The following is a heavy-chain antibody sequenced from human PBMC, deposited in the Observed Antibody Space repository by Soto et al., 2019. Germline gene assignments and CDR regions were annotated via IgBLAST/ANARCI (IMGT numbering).Heavy chain of an antibody. V-gene: IGHV4-39*01. D-gene: IGHD2-15*01. J-gene: IGHJ1*01. CDR1: GGSISSSSYY. CDR2: IYYSGST. CDR3: ASYCSGGSCRWKAEYFQH. Sequence: QLQLQESGPGLVKPSETLSLTCTVSGGSISSSSYYWGWIRQPPGKGLEWIGSIYYSGSTYYNPSLKSRVTITVDTSKNKFYLKLSSVTAADTAVYYCASYCSGGSCRWKAEYFQHWGQGTMVTVSS.